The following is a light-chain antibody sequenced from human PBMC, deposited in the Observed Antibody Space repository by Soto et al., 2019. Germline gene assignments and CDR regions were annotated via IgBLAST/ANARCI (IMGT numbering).Light chain of an antibody. CDR1: SSDVGGYNY. J-gene: IGLJ1*01. CDR2: DVS. CDR3: SSYTSSSTLYV. Sequence: QSALTQPASVSGSPGQSITISCTGTSSDVGGYNYVSWYQQHPGKAPKLMIYDVSNRPSGVSNRFSGSKSGNXXXLTISGLQAEDEADYYCSSYTSSSTLYVFGTGXXXTVL. V-gene: IGLV2-14*01.